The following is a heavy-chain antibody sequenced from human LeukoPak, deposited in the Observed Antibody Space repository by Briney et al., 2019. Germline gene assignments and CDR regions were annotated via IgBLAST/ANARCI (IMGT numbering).Heavy chain of an antibody. J-gene: IGHJ4*01. D-gene: IGHD5-12*01. CDR2: INHDGST. Sequence: SETLSLTCTVSGGSISSSSFYWGWIRQPPGKGLEWIGEINHDGSTNYNPSLKSRVTISVDTSKNQFSLKLTSVTAADTALYYCARARGTVAIDFWGHGTLVTVSS. CDR3: ARARGTVAIDF. V-gene: IGHV4-39*07. CDR1: GGSISSSSFY.